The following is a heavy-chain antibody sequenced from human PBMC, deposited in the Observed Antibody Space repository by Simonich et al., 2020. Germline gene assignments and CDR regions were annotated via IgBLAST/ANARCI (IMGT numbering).Heavy chain of an antibody. CDR1: GFTFSSYS. V-gene: IGHV3-21*01. Sequence: EVQLVESGGGLVKPGGSLRLSCAASGFTFSSYSMNWVRQAPGKGLEWVSSISSSSSYIYYADSVKGRFTISRDNAKNSRYLQMNSLRAEATAVYYCAGGVYCSSTSCSTYYYYGMDVWGQGTTVTVSS. CDR2: ISSSSSYI. D-gene: IGHD2-2*01. CDR3: AGGVYCSSTSCSTYYYYGMDV. J-gene: IGHJ6*02.